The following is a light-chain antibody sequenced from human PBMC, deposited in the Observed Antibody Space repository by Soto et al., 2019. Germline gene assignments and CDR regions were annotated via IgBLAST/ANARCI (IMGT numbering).Light chain of an antibody. CDR1: QSGSSSY. V-gene: IGKV3-20*01. CDR3: QQFRNWPWT. J-gene: IGKJ1*01. Sequence: IVLTQSPGTVSLSPGERATLSCRASQSGSSSYLAWYQQRPGQAPRLLIFGASTRATGIPDRISGSGSGTEFTLTISSLQSEDFAVYYCQQFRNWPWTFGQGTKVEV. CDR2: GAS.